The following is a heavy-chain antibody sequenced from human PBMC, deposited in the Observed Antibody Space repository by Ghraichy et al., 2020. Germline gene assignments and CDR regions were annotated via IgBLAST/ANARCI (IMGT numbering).Heavy chain of an antibody. D-gene: IGHD3-22*01. CDR2: ISGSGGST. CDR1: GFTFSSYA. Sequence: GGSLRLSCAASGFTFSSYAMSWVRQAPGKGLEWVSAISGSGGSTYYADSVKGRFTISRDNSKNTLYLQMNSLRAEDTAVYYCAKDGYYYDSSGFYYFDYWGQGTLVTVSS. CDR3: AKDGYYYDSSGFYYFDY. J-gene: IGHJ4*02. V-gene: IGHV3-23*01.